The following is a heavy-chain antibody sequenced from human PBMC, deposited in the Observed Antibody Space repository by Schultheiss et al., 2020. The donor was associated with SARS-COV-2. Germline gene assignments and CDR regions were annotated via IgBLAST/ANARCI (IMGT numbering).Heavy chain of an antibody. D-gene: IGHD2-2*01. CDR1: GGSISSYY. V-gene: IGHV4-59*01. Sequence: ESLKISCTVSGGSISSYYWSWIRQPPGRGLEWIGYIHNGGNTKYNPPLKSRVTISLDTPKNQFSLELASVTAADTAVYYCARVAISSSFQYQFDSWSQGTLVTVSS. CDR3: ARVAISSSFQYQFDS. J-gene: IGHJ4*02. CDR2: IHNGGNT.